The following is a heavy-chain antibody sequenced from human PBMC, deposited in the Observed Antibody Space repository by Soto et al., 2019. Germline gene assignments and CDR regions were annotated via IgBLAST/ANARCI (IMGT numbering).Heavy chain of an antibody. D-gene: IGHD2-2*01. Sequence: EVQLLESGGGRIQPGGSLRLSCAASGFTFSSYAMNWVRQVPGKGLQWVSGIGGSGSSTYYSDSVRGRFTISRDNSRNTLYLQMSSLRVEDTALYYCAKGDRNQPAVVDYWGQGTLVTVSS. CDR2: IGGSGSST. J-gene: IGHJ4*02. V-gene: IGHV3-23*01. CDR3: AKGDRNQPAVVDY. CDR1: GFTFSSYA.